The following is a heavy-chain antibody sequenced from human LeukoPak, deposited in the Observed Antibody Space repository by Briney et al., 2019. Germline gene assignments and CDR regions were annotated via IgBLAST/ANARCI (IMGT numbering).Heavy chain of an antibody. V-gene: IGHV3-23*01. J-gene: IGHJ4*02. Sequence: GGTLRLSCAASGFTFSSYGMSWVRQAPGKGLEWVSAISGSGRSTYYADSVKGRFTISRDNSKNTLYLQMNSLRAEDTAVYYCAKDDYYGSGSYYEPTPYFDYWGQGTLVTVSS. CDR2: ISGSGRST. CDR3: AKDDYYGSGSYYEPTPYFDY. CDR1: GFTFSSYG. D-gene: IGHD3-10*01.